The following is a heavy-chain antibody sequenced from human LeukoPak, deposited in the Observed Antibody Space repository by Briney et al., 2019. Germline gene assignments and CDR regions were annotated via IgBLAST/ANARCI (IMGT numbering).Heavy chain of an antibody. CDR2: ISWEGDTT. Sequence: GGSLTLSCAASGFTFDDYAMHWIRQSPGKGLEWISLISWEGDTTYYADSVRGRFTISRDNSKNSLYMQMNSLTADATAFYYCTRDTDYGSATNYFDHWGQGTLVSVSS. D-gene: IGHD3-10*01. CDR1: GFTFDDYA. J-gene: IGHJ4*02. V-gene: IGHV3-43D*04. CDR3: TRDTDYGSATNYFDH.